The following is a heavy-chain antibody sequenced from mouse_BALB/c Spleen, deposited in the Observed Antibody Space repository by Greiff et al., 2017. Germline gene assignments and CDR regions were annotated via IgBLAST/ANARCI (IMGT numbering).Heavy chain of an antibody. CDR1: GFTFSSYT. Sequence: DVKLVESGGGLVQPGGSLKLSCAASGFTFSSYTMSWVRQTPEKRLEWVAYISNGGGSTYYPDTVKGRFTISRDNAKNTLYLQMSSLKSEDTAMYYCARTGNGNYVWAMDYWGQGTSVTVSS. J-gene: IGHJ4*01. CDR3: ARTGNGNYVWAMDY. D-gene: IGHD2-1*01. V-gene: IGHV5-12-2*01. CDR2: ISNGGGST.